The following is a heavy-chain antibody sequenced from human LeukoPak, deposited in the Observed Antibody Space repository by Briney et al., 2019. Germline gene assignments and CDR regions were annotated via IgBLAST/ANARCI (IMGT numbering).Heavy chain of an antibody. J-gene: IGHJ6*03. D-gene: IGHD2-15*01. CDR2: IRSKAYGGTT. CDR1: GFTFGDYT. V-gene: IGHV3-49*04. Sequence: PGGSLRLSCTASGFTFGDYTLNWVRQAPGKGLEWVGFIRSKAYGGTTEYAASVKGGFTISRDDSKSIAYLQMNSLKTEDTAVYYCTREVVAATMGYYYYYMDVWGKGTTVTISS. CDR3: TREVVAATMGYYYYYMDV.